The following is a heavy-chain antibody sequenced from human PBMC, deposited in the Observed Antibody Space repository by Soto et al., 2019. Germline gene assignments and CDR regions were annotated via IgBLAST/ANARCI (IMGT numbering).Heavy chain of an antibody. Sequence: QITLKESGPTLVKPTQTLTLTCTFSGFSLSTSGVGVGWIRQPPGKALEWLALIYWDDDKRYSPSLKSRLTITKDTPKNQVVLTMTNMDPVDTATYYCAHRRWANCSGCSCSNFDYWGQGTLVTVSS. CDR3: AHRRWANCSGCSCSNFDY. J-gene: IGHJ4*02. V-gene: IGHV2-5*02. CDR2: IYWDDDK. D-gene: IGHD2-15*01. CDR1: GFSLSTSGVG.